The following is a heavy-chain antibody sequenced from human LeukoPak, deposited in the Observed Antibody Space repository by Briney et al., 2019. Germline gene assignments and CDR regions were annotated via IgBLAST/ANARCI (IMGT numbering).Heavy chain of an antibody. CDR2: INPNSGGT. CDR1: GYTFTGYY. D-gene: IGHD6-13*01. V-gene: IGHV1-2*02. J-gene: IGHJ3*02. CDR3: AREWKYSSSWYSFDAFDI. Sequence: ASVKVSCKASGYTFTGYYMHWVRQAPGQGLEWMGWINPNSGGTNYAQKFQGRVTMTRDTSISTAYMELSRLRSDDTAVYYCAREWKYSSSWYSFDAFDIWGQGTMVTVSS.